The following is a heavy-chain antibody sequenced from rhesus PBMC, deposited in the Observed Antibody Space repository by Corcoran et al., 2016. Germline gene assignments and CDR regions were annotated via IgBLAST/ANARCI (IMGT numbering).Heavy chain of an antibody. V-gene: IGHV4-65*01. CDR3: ARRIGNRNFDY. Sequence: QVQLQESGPGLVKPSETLSLTCAVSGGSISSSTWWTWIRQPPGKGLEWFGYISGSSGTTYYNPSLRSRVTISTDTSKNQFSLKLISVTAADTAVYYCARRIGNRNFDYWGQGVLVTVSS. D-gene: IGHD4-35*01. J-gene: IGHJ4*01. CDR2: ISGSSGTT. CDR1: GGSISSSTW.